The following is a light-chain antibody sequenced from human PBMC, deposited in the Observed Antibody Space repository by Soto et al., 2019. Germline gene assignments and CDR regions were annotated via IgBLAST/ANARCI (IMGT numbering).Light chain of an antibody. CDR2: DAS. CDR3: QQSYSAPWT. CDR1: QSISTY. J-gene: IGKJ1*01. Sequence: DIQMTQSPSSLAASVGARVTITCRASQSISTYLYWYQQKPGKAPQVLIFDASRFQSGVAPRFSGSGSGTDFTLTISSLQPEDSATYYCQQSYSAPWTFGQGTKVEVK. V-gene: IGKV1-39*01.